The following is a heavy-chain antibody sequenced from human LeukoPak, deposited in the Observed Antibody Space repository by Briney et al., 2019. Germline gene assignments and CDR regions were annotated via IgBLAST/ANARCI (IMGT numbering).Heavy chain of an antibody. Sequence: NPGGSLRLSCAASGFTFSDHYMTWIRQAPGKGLLWVSYISSSGYTIYYADSVKGRFTISRDNAKNSLYLQMKSLRAEDTAVYYCARVRNDYNPGAIDYWGQGTLVTVSS. CDR2: ISSSGYTI. J-gene: IGHJ4*02. CDR3: ARVRNDYNPGAIDY. D-gene: IGHD5-24*01. V-gene: IGHV3-11*04. CDR1: GFTFSDHY.